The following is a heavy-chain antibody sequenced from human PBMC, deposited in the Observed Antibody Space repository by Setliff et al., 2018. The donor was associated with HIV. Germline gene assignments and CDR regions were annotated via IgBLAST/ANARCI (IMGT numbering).Heavy chain of an antibody. CDR1: GGSIRSSSYY. Sequence: SETLSLTCTVSGGSIRSSSYYWGWIRQPPGKGLEWIGSIYYSGSTYYNPSLRSRVTMSVDTSKNQFSLSLRSVTAADTAFYYCARASVGVTGLYAFDIWGQGTMVTVS. J-gene: IGHJ3*02. CDR2: IYYSGST. D-gene: IGHD1-26*01. CDR3: ARASVGVTGLYAFDI. V-gene: IGHV4-39*07.